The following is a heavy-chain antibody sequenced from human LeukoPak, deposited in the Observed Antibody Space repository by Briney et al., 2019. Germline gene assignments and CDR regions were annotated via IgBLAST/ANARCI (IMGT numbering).Heavy chain of an antibody. V-gene: IGHV3-48*03. Sequence: GGSLRLSCTASRFYFSTYDMNWVRQVPGMGLEWVSYIDSSASTTYYAGSVQGRFTISRDNAKNSLYLQMRSLRVEDTAFYYCASAHGGSGYDRPFDYWGQGTLVTVSS. CDR1: RFYFSTYD. CDR3: ASAHGGSGYDRPFDY. CDR2: IDSSASTT. D-gene: IGHD5-12*01. J-gene: IGHJ4*02.